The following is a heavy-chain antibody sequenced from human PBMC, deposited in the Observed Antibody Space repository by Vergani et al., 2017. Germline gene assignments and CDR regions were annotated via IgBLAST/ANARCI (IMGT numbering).Heavy chain of an antibody. V-gene: IGHV3-23*01. Sequence: EVQLLESGGGLVKPGGSLRLSCEASGLSFPGYAMSWVRQAPGKGLEWVSSVSGSSATPYYADSVKGRFIISRDNSKNTLHLQMNSLRADDTAVYYCTKGSRGYTGYFFDYWGQGTLATVSS. CDR3: TKGSRGYTGYFFDY. CDR2: VSGSSATP. D-gene: IGHD5-12*01. CDR1: GLSFPGYA. J-gene: IGHJ4*02.